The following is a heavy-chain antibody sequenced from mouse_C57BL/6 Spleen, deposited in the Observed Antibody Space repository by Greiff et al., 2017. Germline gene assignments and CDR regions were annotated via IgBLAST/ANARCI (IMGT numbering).Heavy chain of an antibody. D-gene: IGHD1-1*01. Sequence: EVQLVESGGGLVQPGGSLSLSCAASGFTFTDYYMSWVRQPPGKELEWLGFIRTKANGYTTEYSASVKGRFTISRDNSQSNLYLQMNALRAEDSATYYCSRLYYYGSGFYFDYWGQGTTLTVSS. CDR2: IRTKANGYTT. J-gene: IGHJ2*01. CDR3: SRLYYYGSGFYFDY. V-gene: IGHV7-3*01. CDR1: GFTFTDYY.